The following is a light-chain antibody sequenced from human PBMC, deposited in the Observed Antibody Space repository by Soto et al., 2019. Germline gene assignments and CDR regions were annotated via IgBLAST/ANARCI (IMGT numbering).Light chain of an antibody. CDR1: SSDVGGYNY. J-gene: IGLJ3*02. CDR2: EVS. V-gene: IGLV2-14*01. CDR3: SSYTSSSTWV. Sequence: QSVLTPPASVSGSPGQSITSSCTGTSSDVGGYNYVSWYQQHPGKAPKLMIYEVSNRPSGVSNRFSGSKSGNTASLTISGLQAEDEADYYCSSYTSSSTWVFGGGTQLTVL.